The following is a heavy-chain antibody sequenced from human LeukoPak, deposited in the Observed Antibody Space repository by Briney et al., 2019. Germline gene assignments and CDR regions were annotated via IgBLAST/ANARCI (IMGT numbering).Heavy chain of an antibody. CDR2: IYYSGST. Sequence: SETLSLTCTVSGDSLSTYYWSWIRQPPGKGLEWIGYIYYSGSTNYNPSLKSRVTISVDTSRNQFSLKLSSVTAADTAVYYCAREDYFDSSGPHGMDVWGQGTTVTVSS. CDR3: AREDYFDSSGPHGMDV. CDR1: GDSLSTYY. J-gene: IGHJ6*02. V-gene: IGHV4-59*01. D-gene: IGHD3-22*01.